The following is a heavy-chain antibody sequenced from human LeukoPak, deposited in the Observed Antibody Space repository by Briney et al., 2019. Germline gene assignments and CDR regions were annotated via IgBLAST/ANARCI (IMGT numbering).Heavy chain of an antibody. J-gene: IGHJ5*02. CDR3: ARGQSGFWSGYSFDP. CDR1: CGSFSGYY. CDR2: INHSGST. V-gene: IGHV4-34*01. D-gene: IGHD3-3*01. Sequence: SETLSLTCAVYCGSFSGYYWSWIRQPPGKGLEWIREINHSGSTNYNPSLKSRVTISVDTSKNQFSLKLSSVTAADTAVYYCARGQSGFWSGYSFDPWGQGTLVTVSS.